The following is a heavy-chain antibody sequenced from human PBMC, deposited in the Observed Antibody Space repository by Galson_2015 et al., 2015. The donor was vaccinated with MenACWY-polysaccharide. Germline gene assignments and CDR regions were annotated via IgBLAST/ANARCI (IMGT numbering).Heavy chain of an antibody. CDR3: AKVTEMASSRRPFDV. D-gene: IGHD5-24*01. Sequence: SLRLSSAASGFTFGSYAMGWVRPAPGQGLEWASSIGGSGLTTFYAESVKGRFTISRDNPPHTLSLQMNSLRADDTARYFCAKVTEMASSRRPFDVWGQGTMVTVSS. CDR2: IGGSGLTT. CDR1: GFTFGSYA. J-gene: IGHJ3*01. V-gene: IGHV3-23*01.